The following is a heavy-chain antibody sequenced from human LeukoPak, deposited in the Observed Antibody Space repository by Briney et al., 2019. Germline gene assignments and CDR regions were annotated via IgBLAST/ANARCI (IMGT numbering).Heavy chain of an antibody. CDR1: GDSISSSSYY. CDR2: IYYSGST. Sequence: SETLSLTCTVSGDSISSSSYYWGWIRQPPGKGLEWIGSIYYSGSTYYNPSLKSRVTISVDTSKNQFSLKLSSVTAADTAVYYCARHPLSGWHSDYWGQGTLVTVSS. CDR3: ARHPLSGWHSDY. J-gene: IGHJ4*02. D-gene: IGHD6-19*01. V-gene: IGHV4-39*01.